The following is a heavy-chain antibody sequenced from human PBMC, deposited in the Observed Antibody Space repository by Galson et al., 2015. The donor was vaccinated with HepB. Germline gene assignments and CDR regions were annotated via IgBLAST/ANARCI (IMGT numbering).Heavy chain of an antibody. V-gene: IGHV3-73*01. D-gene: IGHD3-10*01. CDR1: GFTFSGSA. J-gene: IGHJ4*02. CDR2: IRSKANSYAT. CDR3: TTDSTYGSGSLH. Sequence: SLRLSCAASGFTFSGSALHWVRQASGKGLEWVGRIRSKANSYATAYAASVKGRFTISRDDSKNTLYLQMNSLKTEDTAVYYCTTDSTYGSGSLHWGQGTLVTVSS.